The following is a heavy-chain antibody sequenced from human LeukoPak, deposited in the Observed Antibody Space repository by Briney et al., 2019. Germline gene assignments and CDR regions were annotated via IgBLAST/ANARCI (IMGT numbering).Heavy chain of an antibody. CDR1: GFTVSSNY. Sequence: GGSLRLSCAASGFTVSSNYMSWVRQAPGKGLEWVSVIYSGGSTYYADSVKGRFTISRDNSKITLYLQMNSLRAEDTAVYYCAREDRNYYDSRGHFDYWGQGTLVTVSS. CDR2: IYSGGST. CDR3: AREDRNYYDSRGHFDY. D-gene: IGHD3-22*01. J-gene: IGHJ4*02. V-gene: IGHV3-53*01.